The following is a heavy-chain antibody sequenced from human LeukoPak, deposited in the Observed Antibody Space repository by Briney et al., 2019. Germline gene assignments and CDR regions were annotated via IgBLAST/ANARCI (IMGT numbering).Heavy chain of an antibody. CDR2: ISGSGGST. CDR3: AKALGYCSGGSCYDDAFDI. Sequence: GGSLRLSCAASGFTFSSYAMSWVRQAPGKGLEWVSAISGSGGSTYYADSVKGRFTISRDNSKNTLYLQMNSLRAEDTAVYYCAKALGYCSGGSCYDDAFDIWGQGTMVTVSS. J-gene: IGHJ3*02. CDR1: GFTFSSYA. V-gene: IGHV3-23*01. D-gene: IGHD2-15*01.